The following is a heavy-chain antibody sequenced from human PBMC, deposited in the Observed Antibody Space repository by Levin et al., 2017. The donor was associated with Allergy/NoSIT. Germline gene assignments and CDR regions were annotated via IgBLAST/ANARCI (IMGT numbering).Heavy chain of an antibody. J-gene: IGHJ4*02. D-gene: IGHD5-24*01. CDR2: IIPIFGSA. CDR1: GGTINSYG. Sequence: AASVKVSCKASGGTINSYGISWVRQAPGQGLEWMGGIIPIFGSANYAQKFQGRVTITADTSTSTAYMELSSLSSEDTAVYYCARHGMATDIDYWGQGTLVTVSS. V-gene: IGHV1-69*06. CDR3: ARHGMATDIDY.